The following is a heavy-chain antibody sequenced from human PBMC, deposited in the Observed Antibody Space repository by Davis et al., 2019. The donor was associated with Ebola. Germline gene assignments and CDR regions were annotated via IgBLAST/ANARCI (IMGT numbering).Heavy chain of an antibody. CDR1: GFIFRNYV. Sequence: GESLKISCETSGFIFRNYVMSWVRQAPGKGLEWVSTFGTGGDTYYADSVKGRFAISRDNSRGTLYLQMNSLRVEDSAIYYCVKRGRHGPGTTDFDYWGQGTLVTVSS. J-gene: IGHJ4*02. CDR3: VKRGRHGPGTTDFDY. D-gene: IGHD1-14*01. CDR2: FGTGGDT. V-gene: IGHV3-23*01.